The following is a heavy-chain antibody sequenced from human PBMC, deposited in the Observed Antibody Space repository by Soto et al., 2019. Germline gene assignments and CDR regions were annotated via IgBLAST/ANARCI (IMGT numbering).Heavy chain of an antibody. J-gene: IGHJ4*02. CDR3: ARDLNLGLGDY. V-gene: IGHV1-18*01. D-gene: IGHD7-27*01. Sequence: QVQLVQSGAEVKKPGASVKVSCKASGYTFTSYGISWVRQAPGQGLEWMGWISVHNGNTKNAQKLQGRVTMTTDTSTSSAYLELRSLSSHDTAVYYCARDLNLGLGDYWGQGTLVTVSS. CDR1: GYTFTSYG. CDR2: ISVHNGNT.